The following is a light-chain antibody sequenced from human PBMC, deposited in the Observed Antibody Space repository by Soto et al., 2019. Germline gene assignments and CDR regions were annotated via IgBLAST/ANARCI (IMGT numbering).Light chain of an antibody. V-gene: IGKV1-9*01. CDR2: GAS. CDR1: QGISSY. CDR3: QHLNTYPRT. Sequence: DIQLTQSPSFLSSSVGDRVTITCRASQGISSYLAWYQQPPGKAPKLLIYGASTLPRGVSSRFSGSGSGTEFTLTISSLQPEDFATYYCQHLNTYPRTFGQGTKLEVK. J-gene: IGKJ2*01.